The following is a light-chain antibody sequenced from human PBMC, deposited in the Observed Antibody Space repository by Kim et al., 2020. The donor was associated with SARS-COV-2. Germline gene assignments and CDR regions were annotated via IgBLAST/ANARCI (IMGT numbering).Light chain of an antibody. V-gene: IGLV3-19*01. CDR3: NSRDSSGNHLGV. CDR1: SRRNYY. CDR2: GKN. Sequence: SSELTQDPAVSVALGQTVRITCQGDSRRNYYASWYQQKPGQAPVLVIYGKNNRPSGIPDRFSGSSSGNTASMTITGAQAEDEADYYCNSRDSSGNHLGVF. J-gene: IGLJ1*01.